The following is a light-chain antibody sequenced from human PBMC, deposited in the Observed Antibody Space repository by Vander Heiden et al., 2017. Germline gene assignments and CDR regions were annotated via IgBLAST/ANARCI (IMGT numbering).Light chain of an antibody. CDR2: DVS. Sequence: QSALTQPAAVSGSPGQHITISCTGTSSDVGAYNYVSWYQHHPGKVTKLMIYDVSNRPSGLSNRFSGSKSGNKASLTISGLQAEDEADYYCSSYTSSSTVVFGGGTKLTVL. J-gene: IGLJ3*02. CDR3: SSYTSSSTVV. V-gene: IGLV2-14*03. CDR1: SSDVGAYNY.